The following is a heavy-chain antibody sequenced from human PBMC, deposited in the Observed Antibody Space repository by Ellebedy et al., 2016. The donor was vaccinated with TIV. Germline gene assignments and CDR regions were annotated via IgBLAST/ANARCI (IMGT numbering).Heavy chain of an antibody. V-gene: IGHV1-2*04. CDR1: GYTFTGYY. Sequence: AASVKVSCKASGYTFTGYYMHWVRQAPGQGLEWMGWINPNSGGTNYAQKFQGWVTMTRDTSISTAYMELSRLRSDDTAVYYCARSRRAGFDAFDIWGQGTMVTVSS. CDR2: INPNSGGT. D-gene: IGHD3-10*01. CDR3: ARSRRAGFDAFDI. J-gene: IGHJ3*02.